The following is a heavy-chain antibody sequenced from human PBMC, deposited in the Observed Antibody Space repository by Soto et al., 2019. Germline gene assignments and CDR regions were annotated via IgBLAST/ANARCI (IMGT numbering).Heavy chain of an antibody. J-gene: IGHJ3*02. V-gene: IGHV4-34*01. Sequence: SETLSLTCAVYGGSFSGYYWSWIRQPPGKRLEWIGEINHSGSTNYNPSLKSRVTISVDTSKNQFSLKLSSVTAADTAVYYCARSCSGGSCYSTEGKAFDIWGQGTMVTVSS. D-gene: IGHD2-15*01. CDR3: ARSCSGGSCYSTEGKAFDI. CDR2: INHSGST. CDR1: GGSFSGYY.